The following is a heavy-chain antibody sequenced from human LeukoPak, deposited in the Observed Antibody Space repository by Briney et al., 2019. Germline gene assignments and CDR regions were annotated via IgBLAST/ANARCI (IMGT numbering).Heavy chain of an antibody. D-gene: IGHD2-2*01. CDR3: AKLQSLGYCSSTSCRSSVTDY. CDR2: IRYDGSNK. CDR1: GFTFSSYG. V-gene: IGHV3-30*02. Sequence: PGGSLRLSCAASGFTFSSYGMHWVRQAPGKGLEWVAFIRYDGSNKYYADSVKGRFTISRDNSKNTLYLQMNSLRAEDTAVYYCAKLQSLGYCSSTSCRSSVTDYWGQGTLVTVSS. J-gene: IGHJ4*02.